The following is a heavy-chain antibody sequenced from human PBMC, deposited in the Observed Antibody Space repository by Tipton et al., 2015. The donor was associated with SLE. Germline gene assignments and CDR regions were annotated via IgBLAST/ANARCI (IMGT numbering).Heavy chain of an antibody. CDR3: ARMTTRSSFDY. J-gene: IGHJ4*02. Sequence: SLRLSCAASGFTFSSYGMHWVRQSPGRGLELVTFTYDGSDDYYSDSVKGRFTISRDNSKNTLYLQMGSLRAEDMAVYYCARMTTRSSFDYWGQGTLVTVSS. CDR1: GFTFSSYG. D-gene: IGHD4-11*01. CDR2: TYDGSDD. V-gene: IGHV3-30*19.